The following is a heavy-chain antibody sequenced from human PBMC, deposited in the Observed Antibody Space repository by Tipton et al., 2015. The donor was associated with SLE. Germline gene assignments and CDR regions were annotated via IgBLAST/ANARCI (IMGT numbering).Heavy chain of an antibody. CDR3: ARVATTEVFDY. Sequence: TLSLTCTVSGGSISTYYNTYHWNWIRQPPGKGLEWIGNVYYSGSTNHNPSLKSRVTMSLDTSKNQFSLKLSSVTAADTAVYYCARVATTEVFDYWGQGPLVPSPQ. D-gene: IGHD1-1*01. J-gene: IGHJ4*02. CDR2: VYYSGST. CDR1: GGSISTYY. V-gene: IGHV4-59*12.